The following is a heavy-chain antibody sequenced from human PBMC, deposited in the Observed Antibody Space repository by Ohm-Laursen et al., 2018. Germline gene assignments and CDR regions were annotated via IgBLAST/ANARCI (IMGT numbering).Heavy chain of an antibody. J-gene: IGHJ1*01. CDR3: ARNDVPFDGVGPLDH. V-gene: IGHV3-7*01. CDR1: GFTFRNSW. CDR2: IKGDGTET. Sequence: SLRLSCAAPGFTFRNSWMTWVRQSPGKGLEWVANIKGDGTETYYVDSVRGRFTISRDNPKNSLFLQLSNVRAEDTAVYYCARNDVPFDGVGPLDHWGQGTRVTVSS. D-gene: IGHD5-24*01.